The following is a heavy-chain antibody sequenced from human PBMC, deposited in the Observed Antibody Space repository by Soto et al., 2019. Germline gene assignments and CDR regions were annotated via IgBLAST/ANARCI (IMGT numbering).Heavy chain of an antibody. V-gene: IGHV4-39*01. D-gene: IGHD2-21*01. CDR1: GGSISSSSYY. J-gene: IGHJ4*02. CDR3: ARRGGTRGEYGFDY. Sequence: QLQLQESGPGLVKPSETLSLTCTVSGGSISSSSYYWGWIRQPPGKGLEWIGSIYYSGSTYYTPSLKSRVTISVDPSKNQFPLNLSAVAAADKAVYYCARRGGTRGEYGFDYWGQGTLVTVSS. CDR2: IYYSGST.